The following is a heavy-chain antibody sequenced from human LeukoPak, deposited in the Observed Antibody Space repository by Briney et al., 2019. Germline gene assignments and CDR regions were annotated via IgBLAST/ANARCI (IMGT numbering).Heavy chain of an antibody. J-gene: IGHJ4*02. CDR1: GGSISSSSYY. Sequence: PSETLSLTCTVSGGSISSSSYYWGWIRQPPGKGLEWIGSIYYSGSTYYNPSLKSRVTISVDTSKNQFSLKLSSVTAADTAVYYCARRYDSWSGYFDYWGQGTLVTVSS. CDR2: IYYSGST. CDR3: ARRYDSWSGYFDY. D-gene: IGHD3-3*01. V-gene: IGHV4-39*01.